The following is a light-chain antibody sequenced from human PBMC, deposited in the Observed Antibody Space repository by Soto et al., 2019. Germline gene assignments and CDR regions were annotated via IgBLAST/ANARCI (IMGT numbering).Light chain of an antibody. CDR1: SSDVGGYNY. J-gene: IGLJ1*01. Sequence: QSALTQPASVSGSPGQSITISCTGTSSDVGGYNYVSCYQQHPGKAPKLMIYDVSNRPSGVSNLFSGSKSGNTASLNISGIQTEDEDDYYCSLYTSSSISGFGTGTKVTV. V-gene: IGLV2-14*01. CDR3: SLYTSSSISG. CDR2: DVS.